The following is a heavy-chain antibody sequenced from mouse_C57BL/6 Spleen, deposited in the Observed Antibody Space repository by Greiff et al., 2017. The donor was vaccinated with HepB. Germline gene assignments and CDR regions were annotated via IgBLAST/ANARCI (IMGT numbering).Heavy chain of an antibody. D-gene: IGHD3-3*01. V-gene: IGHV1-54*01. J-gene: IGHJ4*01. CDR2: INPGSGGT. CDR1: GYAFTNYL. Sequence: VQLQQSGAELVRPGTSVKLSCKASGYAFTNYLIEWVKQRPGQGLEWIGVINPGSGGTNYNEKFKGKATLTADKSSSTAYMQLSSLTSEDSAVYFCARRRADDGYDMDYWGQGTSVTVSS. CDR3: ARRRADDGYDMDY.